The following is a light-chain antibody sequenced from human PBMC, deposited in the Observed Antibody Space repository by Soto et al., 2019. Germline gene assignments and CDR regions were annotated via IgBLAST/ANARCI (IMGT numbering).Light chain of an antibody. V-gene: IGKV1-39*01. Sequence: DIQMTQSPSSLSASVGDRDTITCRASQSISSYLNWYQQKPGKAPKLLIYAAYSLQSGVPSRFSGSGSGTDFTLTISSLQPEDFATYYCKQSYSTPWTFGQGTKVDIK. J-gene: IGKJ1*01. CDR2: AAY. CDR1: QSISSY. CDR3: KQSYSTPWT.